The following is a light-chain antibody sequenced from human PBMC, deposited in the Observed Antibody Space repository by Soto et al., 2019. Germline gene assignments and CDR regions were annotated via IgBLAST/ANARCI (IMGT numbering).Light chain of an antibody. V-gene: IGKV3-15*01. Sequence: GMKQSTATLSVSRRESATRWCRASHSVSSSLAWYQQKPGQAPRLLISGASTRAAGIPARFSGSGSGTEFTLTIGRLQSEDFAVYYCQHYNTWPWTFGQGTQVDI. CDR2: GAS. J-gene: IGKJ1*01. CDR3: QHYNTWPWT. CDR1: HSVSSS.